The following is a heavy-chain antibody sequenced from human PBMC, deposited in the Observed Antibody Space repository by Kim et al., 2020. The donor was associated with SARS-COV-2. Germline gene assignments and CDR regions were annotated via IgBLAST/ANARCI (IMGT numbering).Heavy chain of an antibody. CDR3: AGLYCSSTSCYIAHNDYSVDY. CDR1: GGSISSSSYY. J-gene: IGHJ4*02. Sequence: SETLSLTCTVSGGSISSSSYYWGWIRQPPGKGLEWIGSIYYSGSTYYNPSLKSRVTISVDTSKNQFSLKLSSVTAADTAVYYCAGLYCSSTSCYIAHNDYSVDYWGQGTLVTVSS. V-gene: IGHV4-39*01. D-gene: IGHD2-2*02. CDR2: IYYSGST.